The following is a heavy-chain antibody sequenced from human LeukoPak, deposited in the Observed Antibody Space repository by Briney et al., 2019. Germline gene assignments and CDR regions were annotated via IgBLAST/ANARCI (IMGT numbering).Heavy chain of an antibody. CDR3: ARAASSGWYGDDNWFDP. J-gene: IGHJ5*02. CDR2: IIPIFGTA. CDR1: GGTFSSYA. Sequence: ASVKVSCKASGGTFSSYAISWVRQAPGQGLEWMGGIIPIFGTANYAQKFQGRVTITTDESTSTAYMELSSLRSEDTAVYYCARAASSGWYGDDNWFDPWGQGTLVTVSS. V-gene: IGHV1-69*05. D-gene: IGHD6-19*01.